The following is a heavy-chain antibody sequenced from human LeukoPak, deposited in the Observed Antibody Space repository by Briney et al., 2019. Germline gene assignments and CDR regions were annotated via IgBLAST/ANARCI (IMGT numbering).Heavy chain of an antibody. CDR1: GFTFSSYA. V-gene: IGHV3-23*01. D-gene: IGHD3-22*01. J-gene: IGHJ5*02. CDR3: AKDQYYYDSSGYYEWFDP. CDR2: ISGSGGST. Sequence: PGGSLRLSCAASGFTFSSYAMSWVRQAPGKGLEWVSAISGSGGSTYYADSVEGRFTISRDNSKNTLYLQMNSLRAEDTAVYYCAKDQYYYDSSGYYEWFDPWGQGTLVTVSS.